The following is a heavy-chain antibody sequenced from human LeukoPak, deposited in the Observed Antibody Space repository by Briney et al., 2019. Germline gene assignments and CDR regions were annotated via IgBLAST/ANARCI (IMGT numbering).Heavy chain of an antibody. CDR1: GGSFSPDY. CDR2: IYTSGSS. D-gene: IGHD1-26*01. CDR3: ARDRFSGSLSGFDY. Sequence: PSETLSLTCTVSGGSFSPDYWSWVRQPAGQGLEWIGRIYTSGSSNYTPSLKSRATMSVDTSKNQISLKLTSVTAADTAVYYCARDRFSGSLSGFDYWGQGALVTVSS. V-gene: IGHV4-4*07. J-gene: IGHJ4*02.